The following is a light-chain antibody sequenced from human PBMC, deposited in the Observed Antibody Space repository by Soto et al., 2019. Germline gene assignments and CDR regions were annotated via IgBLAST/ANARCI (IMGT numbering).Light chain of an antibody. V-gene: IGKV3-15*01. CDR2: GAS. J-gene: IGKJ4*01. Sequence: EIVMTQSPATLSVSPGGRATLSCRASQSVSSNLAWYQRKPGQAPRLLIYGASTRATGFPARFSGSGSGTEFTLTISSLQSEDFAVYYCQQYKNWPLTFGGGTRVEIK. CDR1: QSVSSN. CDR3: QQYKNWPLT.